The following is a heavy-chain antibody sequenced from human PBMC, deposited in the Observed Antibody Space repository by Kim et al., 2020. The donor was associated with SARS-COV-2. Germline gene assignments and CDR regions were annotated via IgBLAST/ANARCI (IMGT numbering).Heavy chain of an antibody. CDR2: ISHSGIT. Sequence: ETLSLTCTVYGGSLSDMYWSWVRQTPGSGLQWIGEISHSGITKYNPSLKSRVTITKDTSNRQFSLELISVTAADTAVYYCARSFGWFALDYWGQGTLVAVSS. CDR3: ARSFGWFALDY. J-gene: IGHJ4*02. V-gene: IGHV4-34*01. CDR1: GGSLSDMY. D-gene: IGHD3-9*01.